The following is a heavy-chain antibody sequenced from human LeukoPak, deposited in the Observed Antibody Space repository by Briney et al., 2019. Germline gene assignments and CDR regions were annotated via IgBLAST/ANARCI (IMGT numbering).Heavy chain of an antibody. D-gene: IGHD2-15*01. Sequence: PGVSLRLSCAASGFTFSNAWMNWVRQAPGKGLEWVSAISNNGGYTYYADSVQGRFTISRDSSKSTLCLQMNSLRAEDTAVYYCAKQLGYCSDGSCYFPYWGQGTLVTVSS. CDR1: GFTFSNAW. CDR2: ISNNGGYT. CDR3: AKQLGYCSDGSCYFPY. J-gene: IGHJ4*02. V-gene: IGHV3-23*01.